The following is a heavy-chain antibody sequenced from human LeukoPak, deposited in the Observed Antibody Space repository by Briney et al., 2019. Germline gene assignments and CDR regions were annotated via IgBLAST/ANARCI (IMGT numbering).Heavy chain of an antibody. Sequence: PGGSLRLSCAASGFTFSSYSMNWVRQAPGKGLEWVSSISSSSSYIYYADSVKGRFTISRDNAKNSLYLQMNSLRAEDTAVYYCARGRVYYYDSSGSYTVFDYWGQGTLVTVSS. D-gene: IGHD3-22*01. CDR1: GFTFSSYS. V-gene: IGHV3-21*01. J-gene: IGHJ4*02. CDR2: ISSSSSYI. CDR3: ARGRVYYYDSSGSYTVFDY.